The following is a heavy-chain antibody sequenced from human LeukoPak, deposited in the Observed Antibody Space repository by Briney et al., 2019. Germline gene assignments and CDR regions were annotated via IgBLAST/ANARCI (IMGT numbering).Heavy chain of an antibody. V-gene: IGHV3-30*02. Sequence: GGSLRLSCAASGFTFSTYGMTWVRQAPGKGLEWVAFIRYDGSNKYYADSVKGRFTISRDNSKNTLYLQMNSLRAEDTAVYYCAKDREMVVVKDAFDIWGQGTMVTVSS. CDR3: AKDREMVVVKDAFDI. CDR1: GFTFSTYG. D-gene: IGHD3-22*01. J-gene: IGHJ3*02. CDR2: IRYDGSNK.